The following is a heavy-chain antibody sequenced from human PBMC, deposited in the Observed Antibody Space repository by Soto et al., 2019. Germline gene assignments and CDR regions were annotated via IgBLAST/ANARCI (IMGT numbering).Heavy chain of an antibody. CDR1: GFTFSTYG. J-gene: IGHJ6*02. D-gene: IGHD1-7*01. V-gene: IGHV3-23*01. Sequence: GGSMRLSCAASGFTFSTYGMSWVRQAPGKGLEWVSGISGSGGSTYYADSVKGRFTISRDNSMNTLYLQMNSLRAEDTAVYYCAKVGTGTTPYYGMDVWGQGTTVTVSS. CDR3: AKVGTGTTPYYGMDV. CDR2: ISGSGGST.